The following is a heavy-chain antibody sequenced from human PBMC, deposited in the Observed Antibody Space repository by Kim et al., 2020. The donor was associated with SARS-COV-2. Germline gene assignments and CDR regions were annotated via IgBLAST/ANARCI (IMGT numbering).Heavy chain of an antibody. J-gene: IGHJ6*02. D-gene: IGHD3-9*01. CDR1: GFTFDDYA. CDR3: AKDFGDMGETYYDILTGPHYGMDV. V-gene: IGHV3-43*02. CDR2: ISGDGGST. Sequence: GGSLRLSCAASGFTFDDYAMHWVRQAPGKGLEWVSLISGDGGSTYYADSVKGRFTISRDNSKNSLYLQMNSLRTEDTALYYCAKDFGDMGETYYDILTGPHYGMDVWGQATTVSVSS.